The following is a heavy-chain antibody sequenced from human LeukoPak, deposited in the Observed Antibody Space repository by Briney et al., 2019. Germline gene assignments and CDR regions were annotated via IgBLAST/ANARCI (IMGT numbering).Heavy chain of an antibody. D-gene: IGHD3-10*01. CDR1: GFTLSSYA. V-gene: IGHV3-7*01. CDR2: TQPDGSDK. CDR3: ARDVGFSCFSY. J-gene: IGHJ4*02. Sequence: GGSLRLSCAASGFTLSSYAMTWVRQAPGKGLEWVASTQPDGSDKYYVDSVKGRFTISRDNAKNSLYLQMNGLRAEDTAVYYCARDVGFSCFSYWGQGTLVTVSS.